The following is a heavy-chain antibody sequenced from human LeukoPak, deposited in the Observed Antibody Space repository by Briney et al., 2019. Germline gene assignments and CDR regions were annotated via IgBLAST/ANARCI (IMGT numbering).Heavy chain of an antibody. Sequence: GGSLRLSCAASGFTFSSYAMSWVRQAPGKGLEWVSAISGSGGSTYYADSVKGRFTISRDNSKDTLYLQMNTLRAGDTAVYSCAKNGRGYSSDYFDYWGQGTLVTVSS. J-gene: IGHJ4*02. V-gene: IGHV3-23*01. D-gene: IGHD5-18*01. CDR3: AKNGRGYSSDYFDY. CDR2: ISGSGGST. CDR1: GFTFSSYA.